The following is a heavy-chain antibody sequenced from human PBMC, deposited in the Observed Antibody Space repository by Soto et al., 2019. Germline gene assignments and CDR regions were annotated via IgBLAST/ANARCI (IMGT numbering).Heavy chain of an antibody. D-gene: IGHD6-25*01. V-gene: IGHV3-21*01. CDR2: ISSNSAYI. CDR1: GFTFRSFT. Sequence: PGRSLRLSCAASGFTFRSFTMNWVRQAPGKGLEWVSTISSNSAYIYYTDALRGRFTISRDNAKNSLHLQMNSLRAEDTAVYYCTRDASRESSARGWFDPWGPGTLVTVSS. J-gene: IGHJ5*02. CDR3: TRDASRESSARGWFDP.